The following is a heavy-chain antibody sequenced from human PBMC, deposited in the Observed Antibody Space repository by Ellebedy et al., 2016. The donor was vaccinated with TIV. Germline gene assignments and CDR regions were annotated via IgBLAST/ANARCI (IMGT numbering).Heavy chain of an antibody. V-gene: IGHV3-33*08. D-gene: IGHD2-21*01. CDR3: AREGFVSSYYGDFDT. Sequence: GGSLRLSXAASGFTFSDFGMHWVRRAPGTGLEWVAAVWYEGDVTYYSESARGRFTVSRDNSNNTMYLQMTGLRVDDTAVYYCAREGFVSSYYGDFDTWGQGTLVTVSS. CDR2: VWYEGDVT. J-gene: IGHJ5*02. CDR1: GFTFSDFG.